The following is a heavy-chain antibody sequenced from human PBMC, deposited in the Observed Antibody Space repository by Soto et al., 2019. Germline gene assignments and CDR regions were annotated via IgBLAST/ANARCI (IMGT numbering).Heavy chain of an antibody. D-gene: IGHD3-9*01. CDR3: GRAWGRYFDWSTYYFDY. Sequence: GASVKVSCKASGYTFTSYGISWVRQAPGQGLEWMGWISAYNGNTNYAQKLQGRVTMTTDTSTSTAYMELRSLRSDDTAVYYCGRAWGRYFDWSTYYFDYWGQGTLVTVSS. CDR1: GYTFTSYG. V-gene: IGHV1-18*01. CDR2: ISAYNGNT. J-gene: IGHJ4*02.